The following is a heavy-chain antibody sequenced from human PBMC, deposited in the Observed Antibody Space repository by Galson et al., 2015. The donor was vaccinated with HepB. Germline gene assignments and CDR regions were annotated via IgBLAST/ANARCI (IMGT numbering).Heavy chain of an antibody. CDR2: ISYSGST. J-gene: IGHJ4*02. CDR1: GDSINNYY. V-gene: IGHV4-59*01. D-gene: IGHD6-19*01. CDR3: ARAPSSGWYSFDY. Sequence: ETLSLTCTVSGDSINNYYWSWMRQPPGKGLECIGYISYSGSTNYNPSLRSRVTISLDTSKNQFSLKLNSVTAADTAVYFCARAPSSGWYSFDYWGQGTLVTVSS.